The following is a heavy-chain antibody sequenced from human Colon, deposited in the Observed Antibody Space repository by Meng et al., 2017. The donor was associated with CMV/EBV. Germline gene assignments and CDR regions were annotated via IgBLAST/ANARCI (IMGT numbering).Heavy chain of an antibody. CDR3: ARGSNVYYGMDV. CDR2: ISGPGGSI. V-gene: IGHV3-21*01. CDR1: GFTVGSYS. Sequence: GESLKISCATSGFTVGSYSMNWVRQAPGKGLEWVSAISGPGGSIWSADSMRGLFTVSRDYAKTSQYLQMNSLRAEATGVYYCARGSNVYYGMDVWGQGTTVTVSS. J-gene: IGHJ6*02. D-gene: IGHD6-13*01.